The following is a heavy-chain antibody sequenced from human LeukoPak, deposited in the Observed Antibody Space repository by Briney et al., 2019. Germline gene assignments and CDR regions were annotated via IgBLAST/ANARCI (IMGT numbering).Heavy chain of an antibody. V-gene: IGHV3-15*01. J-gene: IGHJ1*01. CDR1: GFTFSNAW. D-gene: IGHD3-22*01. Sequence: GGSLRLSCAASGFTFSNAWMSWVRQAPGRGLEWVGRIKSKTDGGTTDYAAPVKGRFTISRDDSKNTLYLQMNSLKTEDTAVYYCPTGKYYDGTNYHTPSYFQHWGQGTLVTVSS. CDR3: PTGKYYDGTNYHTPSYFQH. CDR2: IKSKTDGGTT.